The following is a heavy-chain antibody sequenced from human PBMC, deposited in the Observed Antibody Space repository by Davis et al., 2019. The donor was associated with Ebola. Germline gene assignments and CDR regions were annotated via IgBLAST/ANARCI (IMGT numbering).Heavy chain of an antibody. CDR1: GFTFTSSM. D-gene: IGHD3-16*01. J-gene: IGHJ4*02. CDR2: ISNSATTI. V-gene: IGHV3-48*02. Sequence: AGSLTLSCAVSGFTFTSSMMNCVRYAPWKGLEWLSYISNSATTIYYADSVKGRFTISRDNAKNSLYLQMNSLRDEDTAVYYCASRGALGGDGDDYWGQGTLVTVSS. CDR3: ASRGALGGDGDDY.